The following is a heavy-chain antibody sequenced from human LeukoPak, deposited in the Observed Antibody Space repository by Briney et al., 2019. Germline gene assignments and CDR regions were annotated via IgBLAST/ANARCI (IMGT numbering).Heavy chain of an antibody. CDR1: GFTFSSYA. J-gene: IGHJ3*02. CDR2: ISGSGGST. D-gene: IGHD3-9*01. CDR3: AKDLLRYFDWLLTVRAFDI. Sequence: PGGSLRLSCAASGFTFSSYAMSWVRQAPGKGLEWVSAISGSGGSTYYADSVKGRFTISRDNSKNTPYLQMNSLRAEDTAVYYCAKDLLRYFDWLLTVRAFDIWGQGTMVTVSS. V-gene: IGHV3-23*01.